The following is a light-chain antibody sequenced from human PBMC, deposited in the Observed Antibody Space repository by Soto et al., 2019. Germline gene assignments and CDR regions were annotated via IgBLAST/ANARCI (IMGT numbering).Light chain of an antibody. Sequence: EIVLTQSPGTLSLSPGERATLSCRSSHSVSSNYLDWYQQTPGQPPMLLIYDVSSRATGIPARFSGSGSGTDSALTISRLEPVDFAVYYCQHYGISPTFGQGTKVEIK. CDR3: QHYGISPT. CDR2: DVS. CDR1: HSVSSNY. J-gene: IGKJ1*01. V-gene: IGKV3-20*01.